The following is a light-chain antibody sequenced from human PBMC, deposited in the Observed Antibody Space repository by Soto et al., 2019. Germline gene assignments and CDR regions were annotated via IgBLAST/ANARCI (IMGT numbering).Light chain of an antibody. CDR1: SSDVGGYNY. CDR2: EVS. J-gene: IGLJ3*02. CDR3: SSYTSSSLVWV. Sequence: QSALTQPASVSGSPGQSITISCTGTSSDVGGYNYVSWYQQHQGKAPKLMIYEVSNRPSGVSNRFSGSKSGNTASLTISGLQAEDEADYYCSSYTSSSLVWVFGGGTKLTVL. V-gene: IGLV2-14*01.